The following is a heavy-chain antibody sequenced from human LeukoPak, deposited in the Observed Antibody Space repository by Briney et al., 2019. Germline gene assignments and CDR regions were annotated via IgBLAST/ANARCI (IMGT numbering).Heavy chain of an antibody. CDR2: IYYSGST. J-gene: IGHJ4*02. CDR3: ARQTSPSGSYYLEDSGFDY. D-gene: IGHD1-26*01. Sequence: SETLSLTCTVSGGSISSYYWSWIRQPPGKGQEWIGYIYYSGSTNYNPSLKSRVTISVDTSKNQFSLKLSSVTAADTAVYYCARQTSPSGSYYLEDSGFDYWGQGTLVTVSS. V-gene: IGHV4-59*08. CDR1: GGSISSYY.